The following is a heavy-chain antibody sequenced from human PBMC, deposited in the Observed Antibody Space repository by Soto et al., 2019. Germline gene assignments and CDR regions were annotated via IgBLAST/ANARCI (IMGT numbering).Heavy chain of an antibody. V-gene: IGHV4-39*01. Sequence: SETLSLTCSVSGGSISNSSYLWGWVRQPPGKGLQWIGSVSHIGSTNYNPSLKSRLTISVGTSKTQSSLRLDSVTAADTAVYYCSRISVSVPRPGFDYWGQGTLVIVSS. D-gene: IGHD6-6*01. CDR3: SRISVSVPRPGFDY. CDR1: GGSISNSSYL. J-gene: IGHJ4*02. CDR2: VSHIGST.